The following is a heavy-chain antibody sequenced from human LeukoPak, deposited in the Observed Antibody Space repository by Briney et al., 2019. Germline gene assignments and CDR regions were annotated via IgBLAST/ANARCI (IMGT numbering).Heavy chain of an antibody. J-gene: IGHJ3*02. Sequence: PGGSLRLSCATSGFIFSNYDFHWVRQGRGEGLEWVSGIGKGGDTYYGGCVKGRFTISRENAKNAFYLQMNSLRAGDTAFYYCVRGGSPEAFDIWGRGTMVSVSS. CDR3: VRGGSPEAFDI. CDR1: GFIFSNYD. CDR2: IGKGGDT. V-gene: IGHV3-13*01. D-gene: IGHD3-16*01.